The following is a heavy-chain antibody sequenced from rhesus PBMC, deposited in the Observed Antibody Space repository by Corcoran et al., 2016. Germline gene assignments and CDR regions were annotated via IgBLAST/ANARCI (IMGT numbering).Heavy chain of an antibody. Sequence: QVQLQESGPGLVKPLETLSLPCAVSGYSLSSGYYWSWIRQPPGQGLEWIGDITYSGSTSYNPSLKSRVTISRDTSKNQFSLKLSSVTAADTAVYYCARDYSSTFDYWGQGVLVTVAS. V-gene: IGHV4-122*02. CDR2: ITYSGST. CDR1: GYSLSSGYY. D-gene: IGHD6-19*01. J-gene: IGHJ4*01. CDR3: ARDYSSTFDY.